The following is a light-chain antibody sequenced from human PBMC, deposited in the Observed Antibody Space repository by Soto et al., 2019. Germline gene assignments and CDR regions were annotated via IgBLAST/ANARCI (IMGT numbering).Light chain of an antibody. Sequence: RATPPLARGESATLSRSASQSISNHKLAWYQQKPGQAPRLLFFGVSNRATGIPARFSGSGFGTDFSLTISSVQPEDFAVYYCQQRHIWPRTFGQGTKV. CDR3: QQRHIWPRT. CDR2: GVS. V-gene: IGKV3-11*01. CDR1: QSISNH. J-gene: IGKJ1*01.